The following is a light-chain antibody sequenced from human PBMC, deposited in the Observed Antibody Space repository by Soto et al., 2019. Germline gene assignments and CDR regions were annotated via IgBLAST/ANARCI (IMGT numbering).Light chain of an antibody. J-gene: IGKJ1*01. CDR2: DAS. CDR1: QGISNY. Sequence: DIQITQSPSAMSASVGDRVTITCRSSQGISNYLAWFQQKPGKVPKRLIYDASSLESGVPSRFSGSGSGTEFTLTISSLQPDDFATYYCQQYTSYSWTFGQGTKVEIK. V-gene: IGKV1-17*03. CDR3: QQYTSYSWT.